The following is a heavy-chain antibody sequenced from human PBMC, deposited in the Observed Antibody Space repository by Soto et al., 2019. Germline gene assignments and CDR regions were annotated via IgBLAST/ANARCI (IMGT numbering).Heavy chain of an antibody. CDR1: GFTFSSYG. J-gene: IGHJ4*02. Sequence: QVQLVESGGGVVQPGRSLRLSCAASGFTFSSYGMHWVRQAPGKGLEWVAVISYDGSNKYYADSVKGRFTISRDNSKNTLYLQMNSLRAEDTAVYYCAKGSGSYAPELGYWGQGTLVTVSS. V-gene: IGHV3-30*18. D-gene: IGHD1-26*01. CDR2: ISYDGSNK. CDR3: AKGSGSYAPELGY.